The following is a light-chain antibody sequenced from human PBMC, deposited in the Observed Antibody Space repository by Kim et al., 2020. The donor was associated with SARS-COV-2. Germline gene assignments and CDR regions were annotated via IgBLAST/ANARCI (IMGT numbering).Light chain of an antibody. CDR2: GKN. CDR3: NSRDSSGNHP. Sequence: VALGQTVRITCQGDSLRSYYASWYQQKPGQAPVLVIYGKNNRPSGIPDRFSGSSSGNTASLTITGAQAEDEADYYCNSRDSSGNHPFGGGTKLTVL. CDR1: SLRSYY. V-gene: IGLV3-19*01. J-gene: IGLJ2*01.